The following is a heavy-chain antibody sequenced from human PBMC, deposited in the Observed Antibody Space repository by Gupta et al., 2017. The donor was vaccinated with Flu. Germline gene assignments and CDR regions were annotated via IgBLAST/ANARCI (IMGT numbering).Heavy chain of an antibody. CDR2: ISYDGGSI. J-gene: IGHJ4*02. Sequence: QEQLVESGGGVVQPGRSLRLPCAASGFSFSSYAMYWVRQAPGKGLEWVAVISYDGGSIDYADSVKGRFTISRDNSKNTLYLQMNSLRADDTAVYYCAGYGDFASWGQGALGHRLL. V-gene: IGHV3-30-3*01. CDR1: GFSFSSYA. CDR3: AGYGDFAS. D-gene: IGHD4-17*01.